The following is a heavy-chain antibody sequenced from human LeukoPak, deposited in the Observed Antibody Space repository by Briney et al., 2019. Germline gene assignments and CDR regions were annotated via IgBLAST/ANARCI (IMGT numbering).Heavy chain of an antibody. Sequence: PGGSLRLSCAASGFTFRSYDMNWVRQAPGKGLDWVSGISGSGGTTYYADSVKGRFTISRDNSKNTLYLQMNSLRAEDTAVYYCARDRGAVGYFDYWGQGTLVTVSS. CDR2: ISGSGGTT. J-gene: IGHJ4*02. CDR3: ARDRGAVGYFDY. D-gene: IGHD6-19*01. CDR1: GFTFRSYD. V-gene: IGHV3-23*01.